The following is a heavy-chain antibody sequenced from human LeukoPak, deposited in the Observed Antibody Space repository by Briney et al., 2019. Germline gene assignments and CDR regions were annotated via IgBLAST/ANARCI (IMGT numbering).Heavy chain of an antibody. Sequence: GGSLRLSCAASGFTVSSNYMSWVRQAPGKGLEWASVIYSGGSTYYADSVKGRLTISRDNSKNTLYLQMNSLRAEDTAVYYCARGYSSSWFFWGQGTLVTVSS. V-gene: IGHV3-66*01. CDR2: IYSGGST. CDR3: ARGYSSSWFF. CDR1: GFTVSSNY. J-gene: IGHJ4*02. D-gene: IGHD6-13*01.